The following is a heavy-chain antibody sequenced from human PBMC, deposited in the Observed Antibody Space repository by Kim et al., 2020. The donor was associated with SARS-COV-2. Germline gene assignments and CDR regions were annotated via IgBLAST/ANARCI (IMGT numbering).Heavy chain of an antibody. CDR3: KGGHGYDGYYYYGMDV. J-gene: IGHJ6*02. Sequence: GGSLRLSCAASGFTFSSYAMHWVRQAPGKGLEWVAVISYDGSNKYYADSVKGRFTISRDNSKNTLYLQMNSLRAEDTAVYYCKGGHGYDGYYYYGMDVWGQGTTVTVSS. D-gene: IGHD5-12*01. V-gene: IGHV3-30-3*01. CDR2: ISYDGSNK. CDR1: GFTFSSYA.